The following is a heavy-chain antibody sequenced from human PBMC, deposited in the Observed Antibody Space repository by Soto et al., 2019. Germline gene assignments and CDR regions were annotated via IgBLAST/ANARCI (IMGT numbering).Heavy chain of an antibody. J-gene: IGHJ3*02. CDR3: ARGLAAAGTRAFYI. CDR2: ITHSGST. V-gene: IGHV4-34*01. CDR1: GGSFSGYY. D-gene: IGHD6-13*01. Sequence: QVQLQQWGAGLLKPSESLSLTCAVYGGSFSGYYWSWIRQPPGKGLEWIGEITHSGSTNYHPSLKSRVTISVNTSKYQFSLKLSSVTAADTALYYSARGLAAAGTRAFYIWGQGTMVTFSS.